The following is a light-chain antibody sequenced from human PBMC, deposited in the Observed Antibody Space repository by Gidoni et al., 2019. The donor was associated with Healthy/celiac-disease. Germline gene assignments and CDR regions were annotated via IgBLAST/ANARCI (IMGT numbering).Light chain of an antibody. Sequence: YELNQSPSVSVSPGQTASTTFAGDKLGDKYACWYQQKPRQSPVLVIYQDSKRPSGIPERFSGSNSGNTATLTISGIQAMDEADYYCQAWDSSSVVFGGGTKLTVL. CDR2: QDS. CDR1: KLGDKY. CDR3: QAWDSSSVV. V-gene: IGLV3-1*01. J-gene: IGLJ2*01.